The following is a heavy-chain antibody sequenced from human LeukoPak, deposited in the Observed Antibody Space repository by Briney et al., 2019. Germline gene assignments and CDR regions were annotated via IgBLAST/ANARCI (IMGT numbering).Heavy chain of an antibody. CDR1: GYTFTSYG. CDR2: ISAYNGNT. Sequence: ASVKVSCKASGYTFTSYGISWVRQAPGQGLEWMGWISAYNGNTNYAQKLQGRVTMTTDTSTSTAYMELRSLRSDDTAVYYCASNYDSSGYYPYGYFQHWGQGTLVTVSS. CDR3: ASNYDSSGYYPYGYFQH. D-gene: IGHD3-22*01. J-gene: IGHJ1*01. V-gene: IGHV1-18*01.